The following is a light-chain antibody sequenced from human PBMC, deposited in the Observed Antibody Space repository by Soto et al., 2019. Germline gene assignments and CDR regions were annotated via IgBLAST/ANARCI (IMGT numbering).Light chain of an antibody. V-gene: IGKV3-15*01. CDR1: QSVSSN. Sequence: EIVMTQSPATLSVTPGERATLSCRASQSVSSNLAWYQQKPGQAPGLLIYGASTGATGIPARFSGSGSGTEFILTISRLQSEDFAVYYCQQRSNWPPGFTVGPGTKVDIK. CDR2: GAS. J-gene: IGKJ3*01. CDR3: QQRSNWPPGFT.